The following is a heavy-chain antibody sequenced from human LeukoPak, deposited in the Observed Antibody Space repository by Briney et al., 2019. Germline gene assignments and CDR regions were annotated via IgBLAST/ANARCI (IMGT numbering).Heavy chain of an antibody. J-gene: IGHJ4*02. D-gene: IGHD4-17*01. CDR3: ARAGLYGDFDY. V-gene: IGHV4-4*02. Sequence: PSGTLSLSCAVSGGSISSSNWWSWVRQPPGKGLEWSGEIYHSGSTNYNPSLKSRDTISVDKTKNPFSLKLGSVTAADTAVYYCARAGLYGDFDYWGQGTLVTVSS. CDR1: GGSISSSNW. CDR2: IYHSGST.